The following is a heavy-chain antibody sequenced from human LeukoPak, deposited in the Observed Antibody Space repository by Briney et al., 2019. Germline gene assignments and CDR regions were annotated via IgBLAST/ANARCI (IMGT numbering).Heavy chain of an antibody. Sequence: PGGSLRLSCAASGFTFSNYNINWVRQAPGKGLXXXXXISSSSIYIYYADSVXGXFTISRDNAKNSLYLQMNSLRAEDTAVYYCARGSAVAGSERYFDLWGRGTLVTVSS. CDR3: ARGSAVAGSERYFDL. J-gene: IGHJ2*01. CDR1: GFTFSNYN. D-gene: IGHD6-19*01. V-gene: IGHV3-21*01. CDR2: ISSSSIYI.